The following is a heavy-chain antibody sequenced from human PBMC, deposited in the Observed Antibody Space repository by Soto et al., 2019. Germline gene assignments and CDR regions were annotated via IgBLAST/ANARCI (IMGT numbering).Heavy chain of an antibody. CDR2: INAGNGNT. J-gene: IGHJ4*02. D-gene: IGHD6-19*01. CDR3: ARDLVYSSGSLDY. V-gene: IGHV1-3*01. CDR1: GYTFTSYA. Sequence: ASVKVSCKASGYTFTSYAMHWARQAPGQRLEWMGWINAGNGNTKYSQKFQGRVTITRDTSASTAYMELSSLRSEDTAVYYCARDLVYSSGSLDYWGQGTLVTVSS.